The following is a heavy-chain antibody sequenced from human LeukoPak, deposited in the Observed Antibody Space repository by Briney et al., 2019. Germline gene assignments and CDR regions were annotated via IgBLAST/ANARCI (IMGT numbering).Heavy chain of an antibody. D-gene: IGHD3-22*01. J-gene: IGHJ4*02. CDR2: INHSGST. V-gene: IGHV4-34*01. Sequence: GSLRLSCAASGFTFSSYAMSWVRQPPGKGLEWIGEINHSGSTNYNPSLKSRVTISVDTSKNQFSLKLSSVTAADTAVYYCARGSSGYYSPLRYWGQGTLVTVSS. CDR1: GFTFSSYA. CDR3: ARGSSGYYSPLRY.